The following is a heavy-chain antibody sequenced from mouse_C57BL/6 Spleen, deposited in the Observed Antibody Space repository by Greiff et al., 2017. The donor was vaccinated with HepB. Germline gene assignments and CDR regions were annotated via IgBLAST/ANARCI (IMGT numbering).Heavy chain of an antibody. CDR1: GYTFTSYG. J-gene: IGHJ2*01. Sequence: VQLKQSGAELVRPGSSVKMSCKTSGYTFTSYGINWVKQRPGQGLEWIGYIYIGNGYTEYNEKFKGKATLTSDTSSSTAYMQLSSLTSEDSAIYCCARSGLIVGYGSSYAFFDYWGQGTTLTVSS. CDR2: IYIGNGYT. CDR3: ARSGLIVGYGSSYAFFDY. V-gene: IGHV1-58*01. D-gene: IGHD1-1*01.